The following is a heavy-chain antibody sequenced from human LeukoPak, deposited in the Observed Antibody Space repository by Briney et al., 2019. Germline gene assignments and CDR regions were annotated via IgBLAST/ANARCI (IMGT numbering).Heavy chain of an antibody. Sequence: SETLSLTCTVSGGSISSGGYYWSWIRQPPGKGLEWIGYIYHSGSTYYNPSLKSRVTISVDTSKNQFSLKLSSVTAADTAVYYCARSRGYYGSSGSYNWFDPWGQGTLVTVSS. CDR1: GGSISSGGYY. CDR2: IYHSGST. V-gene: IGHV4-30-2*01. D-gene: IGHD3-22*01. J-gene: IGHJ5*02. CDR3: ARSRGYYGSSGSYNWFDP.